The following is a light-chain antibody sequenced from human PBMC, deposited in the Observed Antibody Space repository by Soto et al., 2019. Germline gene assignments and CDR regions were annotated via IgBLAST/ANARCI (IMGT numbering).Light chain of an antibody. V-gene: IGLV2-14*01. CDR3: SSYTSSSTYD. CDR1: SSDVGGYNY. Sequence: QSVLTQPASVSGCPGQSIAICCTGASSDVGGYNYVSWYQQHPGKAPKLMVYDVSNRPSGVSNRFSGSKSGNTASLTISGLQAEDEADYYCSSYTSSSTYDFGTGTKVTVL. CDR2: DVS. J-gene: IGLJ1*01.